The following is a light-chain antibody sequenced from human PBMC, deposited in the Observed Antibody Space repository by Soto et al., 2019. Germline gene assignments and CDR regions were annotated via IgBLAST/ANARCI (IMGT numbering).Light chain of an antibody. Sequence: QPVLTQPPSVSGAPGQRVTISCTGSSSNIGASYEVHWYQQLPGTAPTLLIHGNINRPSGVPDRFSGSKSDTSASLTITGLQAEDEAAYYCHSFDSSMSGEVFGGGTKLTVL. CDR3: HSFDSSMSGEV. CDR2: GNI. J-gene: IGLJ2*01. V-gene: IGLV1-40*01. CDR1: SSNIGASYE.